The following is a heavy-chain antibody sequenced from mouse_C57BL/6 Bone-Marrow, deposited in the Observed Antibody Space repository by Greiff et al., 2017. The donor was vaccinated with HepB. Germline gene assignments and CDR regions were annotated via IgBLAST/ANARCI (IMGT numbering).Heavy chain of an antibody. D-gene: IGHD2-3*01. CDR2: ISSGGDYI. J-gene: IGHJ3*01. CDR3: TRFPDGLFAY. CDR1: GFTFSSYA. V-gene: IGHV5-9-1*02. Sequence: DVHLVESGEGLVKPGGSLKLSCAASGFTFSSYAMSWVRQTPEKRLEWVAYISSGGDYIYYADTVKGRFTISRDNARNTLYLQMSSLKSEDTAMYYCTRFPDGLFAYWGQGTLVTVSA.